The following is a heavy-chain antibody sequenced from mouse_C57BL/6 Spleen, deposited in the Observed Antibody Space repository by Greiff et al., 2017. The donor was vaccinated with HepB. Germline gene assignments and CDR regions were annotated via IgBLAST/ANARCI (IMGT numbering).Heavy chain of an antibody. Sequence: EVQLQQSGPELVKPGASVKISCKASGYTFTDYYMNWVKQSHGKSLEWIGDINPNNGGTSYNQKFKGKATLTVDKSSSTAYMELRSLTSEDSAVYYCASRGGGWDFDVWGTGTTVTVSS. CDR3: ASRGGGWDFDV. V-gene: IGHV1-26*01. CDR1: GYTFTDYY. J-gene: IGHJ1*03. CDR2: INPNNGGT.